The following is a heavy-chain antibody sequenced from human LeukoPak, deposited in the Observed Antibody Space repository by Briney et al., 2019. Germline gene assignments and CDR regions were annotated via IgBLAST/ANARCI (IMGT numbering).Heavy chain of an antibody. J-gene: IGHJ4*02. CDR3: ARHYGGFDY. Sequence: SETLSLTCTVSGGSISSYYWSWIRQPPGKGLEWIGSIYYSGSTYYNPSLKSRVTISVDTSKNQFSLKLSSVTAADTAVYYCARHYGGFDYWGQGTLVTVSS. D-gene: IGHD3-16*01. CDR1: GGSISSYY. CDR2: IYYSGST. V-gene: IGHV4-39*01.